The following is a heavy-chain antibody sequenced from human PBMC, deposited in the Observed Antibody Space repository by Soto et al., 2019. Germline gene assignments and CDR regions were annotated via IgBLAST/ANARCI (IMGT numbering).Heavy chain of an antibody. D-gene: IGHD2-15*01. Sequence: PGGSLRLSCAASGFTFSSYEMNWVRQAPGKGLEWVSYISSSGSTIYYADSVKGRFTISRDNAKNSLYLQMNSLRAEDTAVYYCARAPIVVVAAHVYYYYGMDVWGQGTTVTAP. CDR2: ISSSGSTI. CDR1: GFTFSSYE. V-gene: IGHV3-48*03. CDR3: ARAPIVVVAAHVYYYYGMDV. J-gene: IGHJ6*02.